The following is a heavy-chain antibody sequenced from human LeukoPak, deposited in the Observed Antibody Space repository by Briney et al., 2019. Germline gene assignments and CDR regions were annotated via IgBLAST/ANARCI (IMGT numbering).Heavy chain of an antibody. V-gene: IGHV3-7*01. J-gene: IGHJ4*02. D-gene: IGHD2-2*01. Sequence: GGSLRLSCAASGFTFSSYWMSWVRQAPRKGLEWVANIKQDGSEKYYVDSVKGRFTISRDNAKNSLYLQMNSLRAEDAALYYCARRRCSSTSCFFDYWGQGTLVTVSS. CDR2: IKQDGSEK. CDR1: GFTFSSYW. CDR3: ARRRCSSTSCFFDY.